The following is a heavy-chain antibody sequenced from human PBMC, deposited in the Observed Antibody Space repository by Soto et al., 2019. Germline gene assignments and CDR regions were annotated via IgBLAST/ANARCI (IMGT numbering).Heavy chain of an antibody. CDR3: ARDLFGSGYWGYYYYYGMDV. Sequence: GGLLRLSCAASGFTFSSYPMHWVRQAPGKGLEWVAVISYDGSNKYYADSVKGRFTISRDNSKNTLYLQMNSLRAEDTAVYYCARDLFGSGYWGYYYYYGMDVWGQGTTVTVSS. CDR1: GFTFSSYP. V-gene: IGHV3-30-3*01. J-gene: IGHJ6*02. CDR2: ISYDGSNK. D-gene: IGHD3-22*01.